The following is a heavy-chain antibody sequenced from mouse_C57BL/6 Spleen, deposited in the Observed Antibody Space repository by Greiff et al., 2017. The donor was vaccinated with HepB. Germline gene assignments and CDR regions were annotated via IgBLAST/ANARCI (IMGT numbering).Heavy chain of an antibody. CDR3: ARSNGSSHYFDY. V-gene: IGHV1-82*01. J-gene: IGHJ2*01. D-gene: IGHD1-1*01. CDR1: GYAFSSSW. Sequence: VQLQQSGPELVKPGASVKISCKASGYAFSSSWMNWVKQRPGKGLEWIGRIYPGDGDTNYNGKFKGKATLTADKSSSTAYMQLSSLTSEDSAVYFCARSNGSSHYFDYWGQGTTLTVSS. CDR2: IYPGDGDT.